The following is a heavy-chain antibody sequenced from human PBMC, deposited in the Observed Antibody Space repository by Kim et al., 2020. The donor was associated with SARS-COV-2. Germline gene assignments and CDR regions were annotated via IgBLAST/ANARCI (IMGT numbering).Heavy chain of an antibody. CDR2: ISSSSSYI. V-gene: IGHV3-21*01. Sequence: GGSLRLSCAASGFTFCSYSMHWVRQAPGKGLEWVSSISSSSSYIYYADSVKGRFTISRDNAKNSLYLQMNSLRAEDTAMYYCARVEAHSYGSGSHEYWGQGTLVTVSS. CDR3: ARVEAHSYGSGSHEY. D-gene: IGHD3-10*01. CDR1: GFTFCSYS. J-gene: IGHJ4*02.